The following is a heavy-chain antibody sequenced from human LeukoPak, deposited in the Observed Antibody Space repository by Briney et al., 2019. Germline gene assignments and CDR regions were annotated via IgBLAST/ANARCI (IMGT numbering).Heavy chain of an antibody. CDR2: INHCGST. Sequence: KPSETLSLTCAVYGGSFSGYYWSWIRQPPGKGLEWIGEINHCGSTNYNPSLKSRVTISVDTSKNQFSLKLSSVTAADTAVYYCARGSATAKYWGQGTLVTVAS. CDR1: GGSFSGYY. D-gene: IGHD2-21*02. CDR3: ARGSATAKY. V-gene: IGHV4-34*01. J-gene: IGHJ4*02.